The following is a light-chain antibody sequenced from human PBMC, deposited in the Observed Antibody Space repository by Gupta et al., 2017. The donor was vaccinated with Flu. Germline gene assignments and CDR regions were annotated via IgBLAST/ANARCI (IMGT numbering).Light chain of an antibody. V-gene: IGLV2-14*01. CDR3: SSYTMSVTVVL. CDR2: DVN. J-gene: IGLJ2*01. CDR1: SSDVGGYNH. Sequence: QSALTQPVSVSGSPRQSITISSSGTSSDVGGYNHVSWYQHHPGKAPKLLIYDVNNRPSGTSNRFSGSKSGNTASLTISGIQSEDEADYYCSSYTMSVTVVLFGGGTKLTVL.